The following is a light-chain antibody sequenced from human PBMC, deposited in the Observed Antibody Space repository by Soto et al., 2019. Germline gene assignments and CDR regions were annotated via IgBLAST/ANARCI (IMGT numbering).Light chain of an antibody. CDR3: AAWDDSLSGRVV. Sequence: QSVLTQPPSASGTHGQRVTISCSGSSSNIGSNYVYWYQQLPGTAPKLLIYRNNQRPSGVPDRVSGSKSGTSASLAISGLRSEDEADYYCAAWDDSLSGRVVFGGGTKLTVL. J-gene: IGLJ2*01. CDR2: RNN. CDR1: SSNIGSNY. V-gene: IGLV1-47*01.